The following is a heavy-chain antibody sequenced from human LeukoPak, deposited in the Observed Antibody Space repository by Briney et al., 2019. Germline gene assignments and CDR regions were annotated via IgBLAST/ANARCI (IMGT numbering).Heavy chain of an antibody. CDR2: ISSSSSYI. CDR1: GFTFSSYS. Sequence: GGSLRLSCAASGFTFSSYSMNWVRQAPGKGLEWVSPISSSSSYIYYADSVKGRFTISRDNAKNSLYLQMNSLRAEDTAVYYCARGTDSSSWYGSYYYYYYMDVWGKGTTVTVSS. J-gene: IGHJ6*03. D-gene: IGHD6-13*01. V-gene: IGHV3-21*01. CDR3: ARGTDSSSWYGSYYYYYYMDV.